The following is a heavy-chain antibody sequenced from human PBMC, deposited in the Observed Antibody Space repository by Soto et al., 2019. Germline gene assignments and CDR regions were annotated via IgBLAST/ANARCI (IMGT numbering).Heavy chain of an antibody. Sequence: GGSLRLSCAASGFTFSSYGMHWVRQAPGKGLEWVAVIWYDGSNKYYADSVKGRFTISRDNSKNTLYLQMNSLRAEDTAVYYCASPRRDGYNYDYYGMDVWGQGTTVTVSS. V-gene: IGHV3-33*01. CDR2: IWYDGSNK. D-gene: IGHD5-12*01. J-gene: IGHJ6*02. CDR1: GFTFSSYG. CDR3: ASPRRDGYNYDYYGMDV.